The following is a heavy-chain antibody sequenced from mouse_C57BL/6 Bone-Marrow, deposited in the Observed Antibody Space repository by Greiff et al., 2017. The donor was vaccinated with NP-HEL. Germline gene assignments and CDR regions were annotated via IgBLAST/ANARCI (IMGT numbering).Heavy chain of an antibody. D-gene: IGHD1-1*01. CDR3: TTDGSGIDV. V-gene: IGHV14-4*01. CDR2: IDPENGDT. Sequence: VQLQQSGAELVRPGASVKLSCTASGFNIKDDYMHWVKQRPEQGLEWIGWIDPENGDTESASKFQGKATITADTSSNTAYLQLSSLTSEDTAVYDCTTDGSGIDVWGTGTTVTVSS. J-gene: IGHJ1*03. CDR1: GFNIKDDY.